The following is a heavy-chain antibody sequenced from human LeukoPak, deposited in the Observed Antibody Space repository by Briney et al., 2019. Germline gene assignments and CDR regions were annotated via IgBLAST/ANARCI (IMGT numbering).Heavy chain of an antibody. CDR2: ISSSSSYI. CDR1: GFTFSSYS. V-gene: IGHV3-21*01. Sequence: GGSLRLSCAASGFTFSSYSMNWVRQAPGKGLEWVSSISSSSSYIYYADSVKGRFTTSRDNAKNSLYLQMNSLRAEDTAVYYCARDPKTYYYDSSGYYFDYWGQGTLVTVSS. D-gene: IGHD3-22*01. J-gene: IGHJ4*02. CDR3: ARDPKTYYYDSSGYYFDY.